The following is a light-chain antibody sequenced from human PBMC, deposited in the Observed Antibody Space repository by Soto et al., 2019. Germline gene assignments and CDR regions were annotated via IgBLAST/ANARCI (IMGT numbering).Light chain of an antibody. Sequence: QSVLTQTPSASATPGQRVTISCSGSRSNVGSNTVNWYQKLPGTAPRLLIYSSDQRPSGVPDRFSGSKSGTSASLAINGLQSEDEANYYCATWDDGLNGPVFGGGTKLTVL. J-gene: IGLJ2*01. CDR2: SSD. CDR3: ATWDDGLNGPV. CDR1: RSNVGSNT. V-gene: IGLV1-44*01.